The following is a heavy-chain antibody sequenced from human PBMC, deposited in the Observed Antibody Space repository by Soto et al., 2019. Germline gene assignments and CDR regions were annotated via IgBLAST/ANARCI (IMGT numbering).Heavy chain of an antibody. J-gene: IGHJ6*04. D-gene: IGHD3-3*01. CDR1: RYTFSSYD. V-gene: IGHV1-8*01. Sequence: GASVKVSCKASRYTFSSYDINWVRQATGQGLEWMGWMNPNSGNTGYAQKFQGRVTMTRNTSVDTAYMELSSLRSEDTAVYYCARGSAYYHLCLSVWGRGTTVTVSS. CDR2: MNPNSGNT. CDR3: ARGSAYYHLCLSV.